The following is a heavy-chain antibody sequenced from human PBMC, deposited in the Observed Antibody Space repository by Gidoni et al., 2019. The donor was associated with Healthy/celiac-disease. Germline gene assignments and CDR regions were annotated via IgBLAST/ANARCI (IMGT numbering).Heavy chain of an antibody. Sequence: EVQLLESGGGLVQPGGSLSLSCAASGLPFSGYAMSWVRQAPGKGLEGVSAISSSGGSTYYADSVKGRFTISRDNSKNTLYLQMNSLRAEDTAVYYCAKVLTGLAAAAWFDPWGQGTLVTVSS. CDR2: ISSSGGST. CDR3: AKVLTGLAAAAWFDP. D-gene: IGHD6-13*01. CDR1: GLPFSGYA. V-gene: IGHV3-23*01. J-gene: IGHJ5*02.